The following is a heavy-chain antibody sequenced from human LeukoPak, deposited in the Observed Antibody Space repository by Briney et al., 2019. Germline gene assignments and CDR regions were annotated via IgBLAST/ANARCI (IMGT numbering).Heavy chain of an antibody. CDR1: GYTFTRYY. V-gene: IGHV1-46*01. D-gene: IGHD2-21*02. J-gene: IGHJ1*01. CDR3: ARHGAYCGGDCYSNLVLLH. CDR2: INPSGGSR. Sequence: ASVKVSCKDSGYTFTRYYMHWERQAPGQGQERMGIINPSGGSRSYAKKFQGRVTMTRHTSTSTVYMELSSLSSEDTAVYYGARHGAYCGGDCYSNLVLLHWGQGALVTVSS.